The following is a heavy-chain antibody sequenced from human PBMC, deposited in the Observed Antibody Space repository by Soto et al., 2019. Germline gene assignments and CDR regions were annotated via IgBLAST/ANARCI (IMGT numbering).Heavy chain of an antibody. Sequence: SETLSLTCTVSGVSINSGDYYWTWDPQPPGKGREWIGNIFHSGSTYYTPSLQSRVTTSLDTSKNHFSLKLSSVTHADTAVYYCARDRYYGSGTYYNFYSGMDVWGQGTTVTVSS. D-gene: IGHD3-10*01. CDR1: GVSINSGDYY. CDR2: IFHSGST. J-gene: IGHJ6*02. V-gene: IGHV4-30-4*01. CDR3: ARDRYYGSGTYYNFYSGMDV.